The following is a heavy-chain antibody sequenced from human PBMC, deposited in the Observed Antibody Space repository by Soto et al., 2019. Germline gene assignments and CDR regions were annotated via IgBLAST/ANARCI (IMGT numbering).Heavy chain of an antibody. J-gene: IGHJ4*02. CDR3: ARSVRGVINTGIDY. CDR1: GFTFSTYA. V-gene: IGHV3-30*04. Sequence: GGSLRLSCVVSGFTFSTYAVYWVRQAPGKGLEWVALISFDGSSEYYADSVKGRFTISRDNSKDTLYLQMNSLRVEDTAVFYCARSVRGVINTGIDYWGQGTLVTVSS. CDR2: ISFDGSSE. D-gene: IGHD3-10*01.